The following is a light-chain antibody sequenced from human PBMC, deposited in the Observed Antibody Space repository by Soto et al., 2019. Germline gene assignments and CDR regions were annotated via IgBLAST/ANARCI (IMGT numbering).Light chain of an antibody. Sequence: NFMLTQPHSVSESPGKTVTISCTRIIGSIASNYVQWYQQRPGRAPTTVIYEYNPRTSGFPDLSSGSIDSSSNSASLTISGLQTEDEADYYCQSYDSSNPWVFGGGTMLNVL. V-gene: IGLV6-57*03. CDR3: QSYDSSNPWV. CDR1: IGSIASNY. J-gene: IGLJ3*02. CDR2: EYN.